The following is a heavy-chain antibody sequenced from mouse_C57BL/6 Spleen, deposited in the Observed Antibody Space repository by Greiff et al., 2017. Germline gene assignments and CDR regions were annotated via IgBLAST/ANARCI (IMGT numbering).Heavy chain of an antibody. CDR2: IHPNSGST. D-gene: IGHD2-4*01. CDR3: ARVDGGVYYDYFWYFDV. CDR1: GYTFTSYW. V-gene: IGHV1-64*01. Sequence: QVQLQQPGAELVKPGASVKLSCKASGYTFTSYWMHWVKQRPGQGLEWIGMIHPNSGSTNYNEKFKSKATLTVDKSSSTAYMQLSSLTSEDSAVYYCARVDGGVYYDYFWYFDVWGTGTTVTVSS. J-gene: IGHJ1*03.